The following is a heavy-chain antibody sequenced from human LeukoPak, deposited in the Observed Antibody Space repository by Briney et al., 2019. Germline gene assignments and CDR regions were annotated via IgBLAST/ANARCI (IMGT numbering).Heavy chain of an antibody. CDR1: GFTFSSYA. D-gene: IGHD1-26*01. CDR2: ISSNGGST. V-gene: IGHV3-64*01. CDR3: ASPGPGVGATWAFDI. J-gene: IGHJ3*02. Sequence: AGSLRLSCAASGFTFSSYAMHWVRQAPGKGLEYVSAISSNGGSTYYANSVKGRFTISRDNSKNTLCLQMGSLRAEDMAVYYCASPGPGVGATWAFDIWGQGTMFTVSS.